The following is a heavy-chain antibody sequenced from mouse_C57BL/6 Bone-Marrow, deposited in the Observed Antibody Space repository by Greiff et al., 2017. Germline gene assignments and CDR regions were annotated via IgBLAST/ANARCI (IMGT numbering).Heavy chain of an antibody. V-gene: IGHV1-18*01. CDR2: INPNNGGT. D-gene: IGHD4-1*02. CDR1: GYTFTDYN. Sequence: DVHLVESGPELVKPGASVKIPCKASGYTFTDYNMDWVKQSHGKSLEWIGDINPNNGGTIYNQKFKGKATLTVDKSSSTAYMELRSLTSEDTAVYYCAINWDRVAYWGQGTLVTVSA. J-gene: IGHJ3*01. CDR3: AINWDRVAY.